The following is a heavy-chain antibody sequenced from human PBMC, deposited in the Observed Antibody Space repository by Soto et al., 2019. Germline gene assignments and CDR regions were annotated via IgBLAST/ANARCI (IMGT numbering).Heavy chain of an antibody. CDR1: GYSFTSYW. D-gene: IGHD6-19*01. J-gene: IGHJ4*02. CDR2: IYPGDSDT. V-gene: IGHV5-51*01. CDR3: ARPNYNRIAVAGTVWFDY. Sequence: HGESLKISCKGSGYSFTSYWIGWVRQMPGKGLEWMGIIYPGDSDTRYSPSFQGQVTISADKSISTAYLQWSSLKASDTAMYYCARPNYNRIAVAGTVWFDYWGQGTLVTVSS.